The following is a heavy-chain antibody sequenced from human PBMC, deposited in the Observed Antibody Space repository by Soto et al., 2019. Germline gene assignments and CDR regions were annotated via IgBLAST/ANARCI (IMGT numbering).Heavy chain of an antibody. J-gene: IGHJ6*03. V-gene: IGHV3-66*01. Sequence: EVQLVESGGGLVQPGGSLRLSCAASGFAVTNNYMSWVRQAPGKGLECVSVIYSDGNTYYADSVKGRFTISRDTSKNTLYLQMNSLRAEDTAVYFCARYTIFQVVINSVHYYYMDVWGKGTTVTVSS. CDR1: GFAVTNNY. D-gene: IGHD3-3*01. CDR3: ARYTIFQVVINSVHYYYMDV. CDR2: IYSDGNT.